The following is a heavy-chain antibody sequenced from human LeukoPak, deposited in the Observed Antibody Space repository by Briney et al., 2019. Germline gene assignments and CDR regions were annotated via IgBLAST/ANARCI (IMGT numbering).Heavy chain of an antibody. D-gene: IGHD6-19*01. CDR1: GFTFSSYG. J-gene: IGHJ5*02. CDR3: ARASVAGTENWFDP. V-gene: IGHV3-33*01. CDR2: IWYDGRST. Sequence: GRSLRLSCAASGFTFSSYGMHWVRQAPGKGLEWVAVIWYDGRSTYYADSVKGRFTISRDNSKNTLYLQMNSLRAEDTAVYYCARASVAGTENWFDPWGQGTLVTVSS.